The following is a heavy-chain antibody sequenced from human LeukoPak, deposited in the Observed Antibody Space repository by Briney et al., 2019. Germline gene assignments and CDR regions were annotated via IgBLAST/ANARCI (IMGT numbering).Heavy chain of an antibody. J-gene: IGHJ2*01. V-gene: IGHV3-21*01. CDR3: ASVDTAMVMGNWYFDL. D-gene: IGHD5-18*01. Sequence: GGSLRLSCAASGFTFSSYSMNWVRQAPGKGLEWVSSISSSSSYIYYADSVKGRFTISRDNAKNSLYLQMNSLRAEDTAVYYCASVDTAMVMGNWYFDLWGRGTLVTVSS. CDR2: ISSSSSYI. CDR1: GFTFSSYS.